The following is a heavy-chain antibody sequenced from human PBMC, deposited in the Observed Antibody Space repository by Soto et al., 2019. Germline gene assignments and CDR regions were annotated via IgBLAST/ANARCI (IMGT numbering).Heavy chain of an antibody. CDR1: GYILNSYN. Sequence: ASVKVSCKASGYILNSYNMNWVRQAPGQGLEWMGIINPSSVRTSYAQKFQGRVTMTRDTFTSTVYMELGSLRSEDTAVYYCARSYCAGDCPNNAFDIWGQGTMVTVS. D-gene: IGHD2-21*02. J-gene: IGHJ3*02. CDR2: INPSSVRT. V-gene: IGHV1-46*02. CDR3: ARSYCAGDCPNNAFDI.